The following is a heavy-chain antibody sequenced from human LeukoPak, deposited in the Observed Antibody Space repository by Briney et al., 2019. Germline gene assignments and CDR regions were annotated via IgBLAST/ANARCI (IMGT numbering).Heavy chain of an antibody. CDR3: ARDPEDGYNLGY. D-gene: IGHD5-24*01. CDR2: IIPILGIA. CDR1: GGTFSSYA. J-gene: IGHJ4*02. Sequence: GASVKVSCKASGGTFSSYAISWVRQAPGQGLEWMGRIIPILGIANYAQKFQGRVTITADKSTSTAYMELSSLRSEDTAVYYCARDPEDGYNLGYRGQGTLVTVSS. V-gene: IGHV1-69*04.